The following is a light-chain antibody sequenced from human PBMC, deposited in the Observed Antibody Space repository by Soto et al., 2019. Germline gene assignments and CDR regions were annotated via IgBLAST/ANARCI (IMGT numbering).Light chain of an antibody. V-gene: IGLV2-18*01. CDR2: EVS. Sequence: QSALTQPPSVSGSPGQSVTISCTGTSTDFVGYNRVYWYQQPPGTAPKLMIYEVSKRPSGVPDRFSGSKSGNTASLTISGLQAADEADYYCSLYTSENADVFGTGTKLTVL. CDR1: STDFVGYNR. J-gene: IGLJ1*01. CDR3: SLYTSENADV.